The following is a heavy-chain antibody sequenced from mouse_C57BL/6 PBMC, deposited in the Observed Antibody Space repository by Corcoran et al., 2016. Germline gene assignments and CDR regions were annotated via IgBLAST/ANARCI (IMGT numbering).Heavy chain of an antibody. Sequence: EVQLQQSGPELVKPGASVKISCKASGYTFTDYYMNWVKQSHGKSLEWIGDINPNNGGTSYNQKFKGKATLTVDKSSSTAYMELRSLTSEDAAVYYCARGHYSNYWLAYWGQGTLVTVAA. CDR1: GYTFTDYY. CDR2: INPNNGGT. V-gene: IGHV1-26*01. D-gene: IGHD2-5*01. CDR3: ARGHYSNYWLAY. J-gene: IGHJ3*01.